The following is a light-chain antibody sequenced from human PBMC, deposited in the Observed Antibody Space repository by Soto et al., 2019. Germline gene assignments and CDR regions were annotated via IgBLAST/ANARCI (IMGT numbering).Light chain of an antibody. CDR1: QSIDNF. J-gene: IGKJ2*01. Sequence: DIQMTQSPSSLSASVGDRVTITCRPSQSIDNFLNWYQQKPGKAPNLLIYAASILQSGVSSRFSGSGSGTDFTLTISSLQPEDSATYYGQQSYSLPYTFGQGTKVEIK. CDR3: QQSYSLPYT. CDR2: AAS. V-gene: IGKV1-39*01.